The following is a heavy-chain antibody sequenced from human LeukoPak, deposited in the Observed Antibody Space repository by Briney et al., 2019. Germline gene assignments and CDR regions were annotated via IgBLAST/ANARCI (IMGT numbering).Heavy chain of an antibody. Sequence: GASLKISSKGFGCHFSNYWIGWGRRMPGKGVEWMGIIHPGDSSTRYSPSLQGQGTILSDKSINTAYLQWSSLKASDTAMYYCARRQCSGGSCYYFDSWGQGTLVTVSS. V-gene: IGHV5-51*01. CDR3: ARRQCSGGSCYYFDS. D-gene: IGHD2-15*01. CDR1: GCHFSNYW. J-gene: IGHJ4*02. CDR2: IHPGDSST.